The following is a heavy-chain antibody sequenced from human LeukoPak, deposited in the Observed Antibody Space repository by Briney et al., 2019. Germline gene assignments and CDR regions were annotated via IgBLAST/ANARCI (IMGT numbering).Heavy chain of an antibody. CDR3: VRRAVSGEEALDFDY. V-gene: IGHV3-21*01. CDR1: GFTFSAHS. D-gene: IGHD6-19*01. J-gene: IGHJ4*02. CDR2: ISSRSSYI. Sequence: TGGSLRLSCAASGFTFSAHSMNWVRQAPGKGLEWVASISSRSSYIYYGGSVKGRFTVSRDNARNSVYLQMNSLRVEDTAVYYCVRRAVSGEEALDFDYWGQGTLVTVSS.